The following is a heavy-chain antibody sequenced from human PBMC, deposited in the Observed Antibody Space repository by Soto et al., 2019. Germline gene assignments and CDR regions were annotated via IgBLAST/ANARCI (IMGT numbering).Heavy chain of an antibody. J-gene: IGHJ6*02. Sequence: QVQLQESGPGLVKPSETLSLSCTVSGGSISSYYWSWFRQSPGKRMEWIGYVHHSWGSSYNPSLPSRVAISLDPSKSQFSLKVTSVTATATAVYYCARQGFGPLHGLVDVWGQGTTVTVSS. V-gene: IGHV4-59*08. CDR2: VHHSWGS. CDR3: ARQGFGPLHGLVDV. CDR1: GGSISSYY. D-gene: IGHD3-10*01.